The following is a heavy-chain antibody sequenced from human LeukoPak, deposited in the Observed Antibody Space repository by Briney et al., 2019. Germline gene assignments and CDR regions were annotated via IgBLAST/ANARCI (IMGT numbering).Heavy chain of an antibody. V-gene: IGHV3-23*01. Sequence: GGSLRLSCVASGFTFSNFAMTWVRQAPGKGLEWVSSISGAGTYYAESVKGRFTISRDNYKNTVYLQMKSLRVEDTALYYCARDPNGDYVGAFDFQRWGRGTLVTVSS. CDR2: ISGAGT. CDR1: GFTFSNFA. J-gene: IGHJ1*01. D-gene: IGHD4-17*01. CDR3: ARDPNGDYVGAFDFQR.